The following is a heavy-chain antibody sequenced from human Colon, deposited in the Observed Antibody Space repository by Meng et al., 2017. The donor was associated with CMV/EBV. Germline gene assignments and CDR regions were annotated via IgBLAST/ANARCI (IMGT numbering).Heavy chain of an antibody. CDR2: INTNTGIA. Sequence: SGYSFTSYAMNWVRQAPGQGLEWMGWINTNTGIAIYAQGFTGRFVFSLDTSVSTAYLQINNLKPEDTGVYYCARDIAGDYYMNWFDPWGQGTLVTVSS. D-gene: IGHD4-17*01. V-gene: IGHV7-4-1*02. CDR3: ARDIAGDYYMNWFDP. J-gene: IGHJ5*02. CDR1: GYSFTSYA.